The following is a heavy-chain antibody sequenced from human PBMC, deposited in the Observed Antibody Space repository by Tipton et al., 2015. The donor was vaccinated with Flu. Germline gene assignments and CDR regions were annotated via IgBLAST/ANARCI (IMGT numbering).Heavy chain of an antibody. D-gene: IGHD2-2*02. V-gene: IGHV3-23*01. CDR3: ARLYRLDGSDI. Sequence: SLRLSCAASGFTFSSSAMTWVRQAPGRGLEWVSAIGGSGFSRYYADSVQGRFTVSRDNSKNTLYLQMNSLRVEDTAVYYCARLYRLDGSDIWGQGTQVTVSS. CDR1: GFTFSSSA. J-gene: IGHJ3*02. CDR2: IGGSGFSR.